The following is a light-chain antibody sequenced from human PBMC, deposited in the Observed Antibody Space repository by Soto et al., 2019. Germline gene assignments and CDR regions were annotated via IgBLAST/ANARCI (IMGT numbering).Light chain of an antibody. CDR2: DAS. CDR1: QSIKRW. J-gene: IGKJ4*01. Sequence: DIQMPQSPSLLSASVGDRVTITCRASQSIKRWLAWYQQKEGTAPKLLTYDASTLESGVPSRFSGSGSGTEFTLTISSLQPDDFATFSCQQDDDYPLTFGGGTKLEIK. V-gene: IGKV1-5*01. CDR3: QQDDDYPLT.